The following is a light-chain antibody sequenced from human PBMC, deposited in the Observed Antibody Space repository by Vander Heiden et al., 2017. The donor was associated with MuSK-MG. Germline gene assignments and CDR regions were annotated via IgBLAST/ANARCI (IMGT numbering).Light chain of an antibody. CDR1: QSVSSY. Sequence: EIALTPSPATLSLSPGERATLSCRASQSVSSYLAWYQQKPGQAPRLLIYDASNRATGIPARFSGSGSGTDFTLTISSLEPEDFAVYYCQQRSNWPLTFGGGTKVEIK. J-gene: IGKJ4*01. V-gene: IGKV3-11*01. CDR2: DAS. CDR3: QQRSNWPLT.